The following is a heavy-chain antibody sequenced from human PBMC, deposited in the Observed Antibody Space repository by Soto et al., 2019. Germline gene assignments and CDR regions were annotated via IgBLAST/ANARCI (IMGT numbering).Heavy chain of an antibody. CDR3: AIDLYGDYYYYYGMGV. CDR2: INPNSGGT. Sequence: ASVKVSCKASGYTFTGYYMHWVRQAPGQGLEWMGWINPNSGGTNYAQKFQGRVTMTRDTSISTAYMELSRLRSDDTAVYYCAIDLYGDYYYYYGMGVWGQGTTVTVSS. CDR1: GYTFTGYY. V-gene: IGHV1-2*02. J-gene: IGHJ6*02. D-gene: IGHD4-17*01.